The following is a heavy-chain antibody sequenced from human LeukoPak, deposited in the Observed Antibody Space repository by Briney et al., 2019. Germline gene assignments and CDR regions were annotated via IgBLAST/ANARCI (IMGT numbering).Heavy chain of an antibody. CDR2: IYSSGST. V-gene: IGHV4-59*12. CDR3: ARSDGYGLVGI. Sequence: SETLSLTCTVSGGSISSYYWSWIRQPPGKGLEWIGSIYSSGSTYYNPSLKSRVIIIIDTPKNHFSLTLSSVTAADTAVYYCARSDGYGLVGIWGQGTMVTVSS. J-gene: IGHJ3*02. D-gene: IGHD3-10*01. CDR1: GGSISSYY.